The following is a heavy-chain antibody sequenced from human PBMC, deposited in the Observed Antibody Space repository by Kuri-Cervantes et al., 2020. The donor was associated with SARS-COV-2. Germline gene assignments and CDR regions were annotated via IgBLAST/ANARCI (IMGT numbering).Heavy chain of an antibody. D-gene: IGHD1-26*01. CDR1: GFTFSSYA. V-gene: IGHV3-23*01. CDR3: AKVLEWELLSPLGDY. J-gene: IGHJ4*02. CDR2: ISGSGGST. Sequence: GGSLRLSCAASGFTFSSYAMSWVRQAPGKGLERVSAISGSGGSTYYADSVKGRFTISRDNSKNTLYLQMNSLRAEDTAVYYCAKVLEWELLSPLGDYWGQGTLVTVSS.